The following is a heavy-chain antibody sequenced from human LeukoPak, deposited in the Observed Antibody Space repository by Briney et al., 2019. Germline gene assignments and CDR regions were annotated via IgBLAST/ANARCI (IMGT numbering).Heavy chain of an antibody. CDR2: IKQAGREK. Sequence: GGSLRLSCAASGFTFSTYWMSWVRQAPGTGLEWVANIKQAGREKHYVDSVKGRFTISRDNAKSSPSLQVKSLRDVDTAVYYCASRGGIYYWGPGTLVTVSS. D-gene: IGHD3-16*01. J-gene: IGHJ4*02. CDR3: ASRGGIYY. V-gene: IGHV3-7*01. CDR1: GFTFSTYW.